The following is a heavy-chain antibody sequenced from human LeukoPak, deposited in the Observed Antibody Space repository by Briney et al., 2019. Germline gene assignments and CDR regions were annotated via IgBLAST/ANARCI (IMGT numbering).Heavy chain of an antibody. CDR1: GFTFTYAW. D-gene: IGHD4-17*01. V-gene: IGHV3-30*18. CDR3: AKDAPVMTTVTYFDY. CDR2: ISYDGSNK. J-gene: IGHJ4*02. Sequence: GGSLRLSCAASGFTFTYAWMSWVRQAPGKGLEWVAVISYDGSNKYYADSVKGRFTISRDNSKNTLYLQMNSLRAEDTAVYYCAKDAPVMTTVTYFDYWGQGTLVTVSS.